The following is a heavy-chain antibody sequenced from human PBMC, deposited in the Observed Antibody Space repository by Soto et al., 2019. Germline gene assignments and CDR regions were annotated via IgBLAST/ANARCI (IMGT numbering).Heavy chain of an antibody. Sequence: GGSLRLSCAASGFTFSSYAMSWVRQAPGKGLEWVSYIDHSGTTIYYADSVKGRFTISRDNAKNSLFLQMNSLRAEDTAVYYCARGHIVATILDYWGQGTLVTVSS. D-gene: IGHD5-12*01. CDR1: GFTFSSYA. V-gene: IGHV3-48*03. J-gene: IGHJ4*02. CDR2: IDHSGTTI. CDR3: ARGHIVATILDY.